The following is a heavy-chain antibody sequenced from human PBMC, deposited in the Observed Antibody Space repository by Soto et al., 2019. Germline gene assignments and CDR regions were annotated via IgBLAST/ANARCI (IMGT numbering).Heavy chain of an antibody. V-gene: IGHV4-59*01. Sequence: SETLSLTCTVSGGSISSYYWSWIRQPPGKGLEWIGYIYYSGSTNYNPSLKSRVTISVDTSKNQFSLKLSSVTAADTAVYYCARAHVLLGFDPWGQGTLVTVSS. CDR1: GGSISSYY. CDR2: IYYSGST. CDR3: ARAHVLLGFDP. D-gene: IGHD2-15*01. J-gene: IGHJ5*02.